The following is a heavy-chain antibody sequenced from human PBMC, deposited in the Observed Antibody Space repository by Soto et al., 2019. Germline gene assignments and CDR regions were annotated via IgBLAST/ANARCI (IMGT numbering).Heavy chain of an antibody. J-gene: IGHJ6*02. V-gene: IGHV1-8*02. CDR2: MNPNSGGT. Sequence: PVEPCSKARGDGYGSCDGSWLRQASGHGLEWMGWMNPNSGGTDYAQKFRGRVTMTSNTSISTAYLDLSSLRSEDTAVYYCARGSWFGDLGNFDYALDVWGQGTTVTVSS. CDR1: GDGYGSCD. CDR3: ARGSWFGDLGNFDYALDV. D-gene: IGHD3-10*01.